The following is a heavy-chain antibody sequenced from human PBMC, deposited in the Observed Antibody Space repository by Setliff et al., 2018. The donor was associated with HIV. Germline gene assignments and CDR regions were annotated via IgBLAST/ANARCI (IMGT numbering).Heavy chain of an antibody. CDR3: ARIGWKQGAVGAFSDY. V-gene: IGHV4-39*07. Sequence: KSSETLSLTCTVSGGSISSIDYYWSWIRQPAGKGLEWIASMHGSGNTHYNPSLQSRITISMDTSKNQFSLTLSSVTAADSAVYYCARIGWKQGAVGAFSDYWGQGAQVTVSS. D-gene: IGHD1-26*01. CDR1: GGSISSIDYY. J-gene: IGHJ4*02. CDR2: MHGSGNT.